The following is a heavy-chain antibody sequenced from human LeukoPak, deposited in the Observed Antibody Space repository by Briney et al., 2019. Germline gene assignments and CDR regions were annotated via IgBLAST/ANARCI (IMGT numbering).Heavy chain of an antibody. CDR3: AREPGGGGTTIDY. D-gene: IGHD2-15*01. Sequence: ASVKLSCTASGYTFTGSYMHWGRQAPGQGLEWRGRINPNSGGTNHAQKFQGRATITSDPSISTVYMALNRLGADDTAVYYCAREPGGGGTTIDYWGRGTLVTVSS. V-gene: IGHV1-2*06. CDR1: GYTFTGSY. CDR2: INPNSGGT. J-gene: IGHJ4*02.